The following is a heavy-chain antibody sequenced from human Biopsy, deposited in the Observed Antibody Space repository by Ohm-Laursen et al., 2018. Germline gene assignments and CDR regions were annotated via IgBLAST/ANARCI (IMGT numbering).Heavy chain of an antibody. CDR1: GGSTSLYY. J-gene: IGHJ4*02. D-gene: IGHD1-26*01. CDR3: ARLSLYNGSYYWGY. V-gene: IGHV4-59*08. CDR2: IYYTGNT. Sequence: GTLSPTCIVSGGSTSLYYWGWIRQPPGKRLEYLGNIYYTGNTNYSPSLKSRATISIDTSKNEFSLNLTSVTATDTAVYYCARLSLYNGSYYWGYWGQGTLVAVSS.